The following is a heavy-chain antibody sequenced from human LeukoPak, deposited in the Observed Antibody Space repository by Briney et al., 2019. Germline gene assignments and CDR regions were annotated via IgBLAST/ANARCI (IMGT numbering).Heavy chain of an antibody. CDR1: GYNFTNYW. CDR3: ARAIGTITMIRGVIRRSGWLDP. Sequence: GESLKISCKGSGYNFTNYWIAWVRQTPGKGLECMGIIYPRDSDTRYSPSFQGQVTISADKSVSTAYLQWSSLKASDTAMYYCARAIGTITMIRGVIRRSGWLDPWGQGTLVTVSS. D-gene: IGHD3-10*01. CDR2: IYPRDSDT. V-gene: IGHV5-51*01. J-gene: IGHJ5*02.